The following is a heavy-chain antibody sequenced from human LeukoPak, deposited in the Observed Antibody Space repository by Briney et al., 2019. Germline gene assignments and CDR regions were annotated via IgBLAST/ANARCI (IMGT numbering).Heavy chain of an antibody. CDR3: AKDRIAAVGLY. CDR2: IIPIFGTA. J-gene: IGHJ4*02. D-gene: IGHD6-6*01. Sequence: GASVKVSCKASGGTFSSYAISWVRQARGQGLEWMGGIIPIFGTANYAQKFQGRVTITADESTSTAYMELSSLRSEDTAVYYCAKDRIAAVGLYWGQGTLVTVSS. V-gene: IGHV1-69*13. CDR1: GGTFSSYA.